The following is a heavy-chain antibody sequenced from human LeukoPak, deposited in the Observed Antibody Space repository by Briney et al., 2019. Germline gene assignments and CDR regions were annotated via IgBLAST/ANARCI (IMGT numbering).Heavy chain of an antibody. CDR1: GFTFSSYG. CDR2: ISYDGSNK. V-gene: IGHV3-30*18. CDR3: AKDRLVSEGD. J-gene: IGHJ4*02. D-gene: IGHD2-15*01. Sequence: GGSLRLSCAASGFTFSSYGMHWVRQAPVKELEWVAVISYDGSNKYYADSVKGRFTISRDNSKNTLYLQMNSLRAEDTAVYYCAKDRLVSEGDWGQGTLVTVSS.